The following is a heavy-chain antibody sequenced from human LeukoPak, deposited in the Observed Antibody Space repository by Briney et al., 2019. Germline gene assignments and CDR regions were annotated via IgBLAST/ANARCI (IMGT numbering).Heavy chain of an antibody. D-gene: IGHD4-17*01. J-gene: IGHJ4*02. CDR3: ARGRPTVTLIQPDY. Sequence: SETLSLTCTVSGGSISSYYWSWVRQPPGKGLEWIGYIDFSGSTDYNPSLKSRVTMSVDTSKNQFSLKLSPVTAADTAVYYCARGRPTVTLIQPDYWGQGTLVYVSS. CDR1: GGSISSYY. V-gene: IGHV4-59*01. CDR2: IDFSGST.